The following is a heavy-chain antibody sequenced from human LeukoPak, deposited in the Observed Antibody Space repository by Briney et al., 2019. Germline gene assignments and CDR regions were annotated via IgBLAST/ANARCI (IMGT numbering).Heavy chain of an antibody. CDR2: INSDGSST. CDR3: ARGELYDILTGYYNANYYYYYMDV. V-gene: IGHV3-74*01. D-gene: IGHD3-9*01. Sequence: GGSLRLSCAASGLTFSSYWMHWVRQAPGKGLVWVSRINSDGSSTSYADSVKGRFTISRDNAKNTLYLQMNSLRAEDTAVYYCARGELYDILTGYYNANYYYYYMDVWGKGTTVTISS. CDR1: GLTFSSYW. J-gene: IGHJ6*03.